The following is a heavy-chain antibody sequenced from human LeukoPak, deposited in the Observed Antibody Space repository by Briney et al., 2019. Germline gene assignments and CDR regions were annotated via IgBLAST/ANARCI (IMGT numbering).Heavy chain of an antibody. D-gene: IGHD2/OR15-2a*01. Sequence: SEPLSLTCTVSGGSTSSYYWSWIRQPPGKGLEWIGYIYYSGSTNYNPSLKSRVTISVDTSKNQFSLKLSSVTAADTAVYYCARGEYYFDYWGQGTLVTVSS. CDR2: IYYSGST. CDR3: ARGEYYFDY. J-gene: IGHJ4*02. V-gene: IGHV4-59*01. CDR1: GGSTSSYY.